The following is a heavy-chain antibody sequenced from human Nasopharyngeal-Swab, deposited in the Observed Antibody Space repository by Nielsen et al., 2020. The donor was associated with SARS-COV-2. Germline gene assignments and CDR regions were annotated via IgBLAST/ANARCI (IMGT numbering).Heavy chain of an antibody. V-gene: IGHV1-8*01. J-gene: IGHJ4*02. CDR3: ARGSTMVRGTYYFDY. D-gene: IGHD3-10*01. Sequence: ASVKISCKASGYTFTSYDINWVRQATGQGLEWMGWMNPNSGNTGYAQKFQGRVTMTRNTSISTAYMELSSLRSEDTAVYYCARGSTMVRGTYYFDYWGQGTLVTVSS. CDR1: GYTFTSYD. CDR2: MNPNSGNT.